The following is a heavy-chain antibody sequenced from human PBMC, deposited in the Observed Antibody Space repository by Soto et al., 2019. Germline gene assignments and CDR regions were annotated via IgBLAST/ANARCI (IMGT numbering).Heavy chain of an antibody. J-gene: IGHJ4*02. CDR1: GFTFSSYA. Sequence: EVQLLESGGGLVQPGGSLRLSCAASGFTFSSYAMSWVRQAPGKGLEWVSAISGSGGSTYYADSVKGRFTISRDNSKNTLYXQMNSLRAEDTAVYYCAXDRHWFGEVPLTYWGQGTLVTVSS. CDR3: AXDRHWFGEVPLTY. CDR2: ISGSGGST. V-gene: IGHV3-23*01. D-gene: IGHD3-10*01.